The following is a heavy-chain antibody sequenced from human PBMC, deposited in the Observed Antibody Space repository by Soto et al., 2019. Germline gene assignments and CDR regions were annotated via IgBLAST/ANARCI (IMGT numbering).Heavy chain of an antibody. CDR2: ISSGGGST. D-gene: IGHD3-9*01. CDR1: GFTFSTNA. CDR3: AKDTIPFDY. J-gene: IGHJ4*02. Sequence: EVQLLESGGGLVQPGGSLRLSWSASGFTFSTNAMNWVRQAPGKGLEWVSGISSGGGSTYYADSVKGRFTISRDNSKNTLYLQMNSLGVEDTAIYYCAKDTIPFDYWGQGTLVTVSS. V-gene: IGHV3-23*01.